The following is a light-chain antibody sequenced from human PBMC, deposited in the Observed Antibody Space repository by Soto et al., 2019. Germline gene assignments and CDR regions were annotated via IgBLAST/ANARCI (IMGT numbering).Light chain of an antibody. CDR1: QGISNY. CDR2: AAS. CDR3: QKYDSAPWT. J-gene: IGKJ1*01. Sequence: DIQMTQSPSSLSASVRDRVTITCRASQGISNYLAWYQQKPGTVPKILIYAASTLQSGVPSRFRGSGSGTDFTLTISSLQPEDVATYYCQKYDSAPWTFGQGTKVEIK. V-gene: IGKV1-27*01.